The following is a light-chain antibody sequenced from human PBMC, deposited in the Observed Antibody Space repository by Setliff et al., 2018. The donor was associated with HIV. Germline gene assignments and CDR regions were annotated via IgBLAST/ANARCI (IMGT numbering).Light chain of an antibody. J-gene: IGLJ1*01. CDR3: SSYINTFI. CDR1: TSDIGAYTY. CDR2: DVD. V-gene: IGLV2-14*03. Sequence: QSALTQPASVSGSPGQSITLSCTGTTSDIGAYTYVSWYRQHPGKAPQLIIYDVDKRPSGVSHRFSGSKSGNTASLTISGLQAEDEADYFCSSYINTFIFGGGTRSPS.